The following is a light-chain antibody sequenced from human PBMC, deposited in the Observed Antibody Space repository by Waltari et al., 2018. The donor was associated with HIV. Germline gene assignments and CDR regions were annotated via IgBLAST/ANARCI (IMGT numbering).Light chain of an antibody. CDR2: SAT. V-gene: IGKV1-39*01. CDR1: QTIGDH. Sequence: DIQLTQSPSPLSASLGDRVIITCRASQTIGDHVNWYQQKPGKPPKLLIYSATSLQPGVPSRFSGSGSGTDFALTISSLQPEDFAIYYCEQIYTFPLFTFGPGTKVDI. CDR3: EQIYTFPLFT. J-gene: IGKJ3*01.